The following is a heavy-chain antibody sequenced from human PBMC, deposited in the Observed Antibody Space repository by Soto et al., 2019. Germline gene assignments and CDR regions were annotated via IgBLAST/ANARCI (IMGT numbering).Heavy chain of an antibody. CDR1: GFTFSSYG. D-gene: IGHD3-3*01. CDR3: AREGGFLEWLFHFDY. V-gene: IGHV3-33*08. Sequence: GGSLRLSCAASGFTFSSYGMHWVRQAPGKGLEWVAVIWYDGSNKYYADSVKGRFTISRDNSKNTLYLQMNSLRAEDTAVYYCAREGGFLEWLFHFDYLGQGTLVTVSS. J-gene: IGHJ4*02. CDR2: IWYDGSNK.